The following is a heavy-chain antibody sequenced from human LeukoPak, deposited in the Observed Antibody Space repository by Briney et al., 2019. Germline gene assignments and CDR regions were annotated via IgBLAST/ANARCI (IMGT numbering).Heavy chain of an antibody. Sequence: SETLSLTCTVSGGSISSGSYYWSWIRQPAGKGLEWIGRIYTSGSTKYNPSLKSRVTISVDTSKNQFSLKLSSVTAADTAVYYCARDGPRWTIDYWGQGTLVTVSS. CDR3: ARDGPRWTIDY. V-gene: IGHV4-61*02. J-gene: IGHJ4*02. CDR1: GGSISSGSYY. D-gene: IGHD4-23*01. CDR2: IYTSGST.